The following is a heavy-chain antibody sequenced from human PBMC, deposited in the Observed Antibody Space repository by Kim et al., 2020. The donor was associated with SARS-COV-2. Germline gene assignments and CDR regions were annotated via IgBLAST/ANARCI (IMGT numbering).Heavy chain of an antibody. J-gene: IGHJ5*02. D-gene: IGHD3-10*01. CDR1: GFTFSSYA. CDR3: AREDNGSGSYYNWFDP. V-gene: IGHV3-30*04. CDR2: ISYDGSNK. Sequence: GGSLRLSCAASGFTFSSYAMHWVRQAPGKGLEWVAVISYDGSNKYYADSVKGRFTISRDNSKNTLYLQMNSLRAEDTAVYYCAREDNGSGSYYNWFDPWGQGTLVTVSS.